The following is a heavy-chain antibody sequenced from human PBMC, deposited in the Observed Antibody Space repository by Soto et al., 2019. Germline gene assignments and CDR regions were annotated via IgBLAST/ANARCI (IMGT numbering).Heavy chain of an antibody. CDR3: AKDYKQQLFFMAPWFDP. Sequence: QVQLVESGGGVVQPGRSLRLSCAASGFTFSSYGLHWVRQAPGKGLEWVAVISYDGSNKYYADFVKGRFTISRDNSNNTLYLQMNSLRAEDTAGYYCAKDYKQQLFFMAPWFDPWGQGTLVTVSS. D-gene: IGHD6-13*01. CDR2: ISYDGSNK. J-gene: IGHJ5*02. CDR1: GFTFSSYG. V-gene: IGHV3-30*18.